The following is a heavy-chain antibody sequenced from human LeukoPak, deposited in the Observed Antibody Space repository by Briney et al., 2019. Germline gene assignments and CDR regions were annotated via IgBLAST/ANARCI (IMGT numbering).Heavy chain of an antibody. V-gene: IGHV4-34*01. CDR1: GGSISSYY. CDR2: INHSGST. CDR3: ARGRIVGATSCYFDY. D-gene: IGHD1-26*01. J-gene: IGHJ4*02. Sequence: SETLSLTCTVSGGSISSYYWSWIRQPPGKGLEWIGEINHSGSTNYNPSLKSRVTISVDTSKNQFSLKLSSVTAADTAVYYCARGRIVGATSCYFDYWGQGTLVTVSS.